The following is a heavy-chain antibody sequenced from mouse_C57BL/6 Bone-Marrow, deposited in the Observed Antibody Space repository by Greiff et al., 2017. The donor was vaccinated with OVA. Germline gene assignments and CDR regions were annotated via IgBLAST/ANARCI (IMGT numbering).Heavy chain of an antibody. Sequence: EVKLVESGGDLVKPGGSLKLSCAASGFTFSDYGMHWVRQAPEKGLAWVAYISSGSSTLYYADTVKGRFTISRDNAKNTLFLQMTSLRSEDTAMYYCVITTVVATLDYWGQGTTLTVSS. CDR3: VITTVVATLDY. D-gene: IGHD1-1*01. J-gene: IGHJ2*01. CDR2: ISSGSSTL. V-gene: IGHV5-17*01. CDR1: GFTFSDYG.